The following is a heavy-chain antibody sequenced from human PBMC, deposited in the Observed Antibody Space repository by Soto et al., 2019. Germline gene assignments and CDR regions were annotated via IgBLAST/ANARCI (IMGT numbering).Heavy chain of an antibody. CDR3: AKDPPPYDY. CDR1: GFTFSSYA. Sequence: PGGSLRLSCAASGFTFSSYAMNWVRQAPGKGLEWVSGVSGSGGNTYYADSVRGRFTISRDNSKNTLFLQMNSLRAEDTAVYYCAKDPPPYDYWGQGTLVTVSS. J-gene: IGHJ4*02. V-gene: IGHV3-23*01. CDR2: VSGSGGNT.